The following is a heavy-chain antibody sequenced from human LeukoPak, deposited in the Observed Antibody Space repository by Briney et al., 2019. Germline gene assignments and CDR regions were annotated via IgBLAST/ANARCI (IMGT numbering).Heavy chain of an antibody. J-gene: IGHJ4*02. CDR2: ISSSSSYT. D-gene: IGHD2-2*01. CDR3: ARDLGTGSTNYFDY. Sequence: NPRGSLRLSCAASGFTFSDYYMSWIRQAPGKGLEWVSYISSSSSYTNYADSVKGRFTISRDNAKNSLYLQMNSLRAEDTAVYYCARDLGTGSTNYFDYWGQGTLVTVSS. CDR1: GFTFSDYY. V-gene: IGHV3-11*06.